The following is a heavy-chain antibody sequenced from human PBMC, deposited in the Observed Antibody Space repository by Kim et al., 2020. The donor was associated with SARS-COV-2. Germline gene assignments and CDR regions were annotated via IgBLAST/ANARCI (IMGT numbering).Heavy chain of an antibody. Sequence: RFTISRDNSKNPLYLQMNSLRAEDTAVYYCAKVTLGYCSGGSCSDDAFDIWGQGTMVTVSS. V-gene: IGHV3-30*02. D-gene: IGHD2-15*01. J-gene: IGHJ3*02. CDR3: AKVTLGYCSGGSCSDDAFDI.